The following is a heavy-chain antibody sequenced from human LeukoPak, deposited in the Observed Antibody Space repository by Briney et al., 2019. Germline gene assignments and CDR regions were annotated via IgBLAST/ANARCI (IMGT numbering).Heavy chain of an antibody. CDR3: ARDVYGSDY. CDR2: ISYDGSNK. J-gene: IGHJ4*02. Sequence: PGGSLRLSCAASGFTFSSYGMHWVRQAPGKGLEWVAVISYDGSNKYYADSVKGRFTISRDNSQNTLYLQMNSLRAEDTAVYYCARDVYGSDYWGQGTLVTVSS. V-gene: IGHV3-30*03. CDR1: GFTFSSYG. D-gene: IGHD1-14*01.